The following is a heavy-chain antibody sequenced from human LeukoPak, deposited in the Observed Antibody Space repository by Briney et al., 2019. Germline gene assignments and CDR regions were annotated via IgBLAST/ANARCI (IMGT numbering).Heavy chain of an antibody. D-gene: IGHD6-19*01. CDR2: ISRNSTYI. CDR3: ARLRAGDYFDY. Sequence: GGSLRLSCAASGFTFSSYIMNWVRQAPGKGLEWVASISRNSTYIHYADSVKGRFTISRDNARNSLFLQMNSLRAEDTAVYYCARLRAGDYFDYWGQGTLVTVSS. J-gene: IGHJ4*02. V-gene: IGHV3-21*01. CDR1: GFTFSSYI.